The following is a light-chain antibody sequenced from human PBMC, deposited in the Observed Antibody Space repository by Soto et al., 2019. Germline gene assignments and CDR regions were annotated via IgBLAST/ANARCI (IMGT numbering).Light chain of an antibody. J-gene: IGLJ1*01. Sequence: QSVLTQPPSVSGAPGQRVTISCTGSSSNIGAGYDVHWYQQLPGTAPKLLIYGDSNRPSGVPDRFSGSKSGTSTSLAITGLQAEDESDYYCQSYDISLSGSLFGTGTKVTVL. CDR1: SSNIGAGYD. V-gene: IGLV1-40*01. CDR2: GDS. CDR3: QSYDISLSGSL.